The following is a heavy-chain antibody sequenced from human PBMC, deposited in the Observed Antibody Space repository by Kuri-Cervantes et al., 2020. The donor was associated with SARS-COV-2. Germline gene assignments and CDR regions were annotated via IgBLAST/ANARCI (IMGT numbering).Heavy chain of an antibody. D-gene: IGHD2-2*01. Sequence: GSLRLSCTVSGGSISSYYWSWIRQPPGKGLEWIGYIYYSGSTNYNPSLESRVTISVDTSKNQFSLKLSSVTAADTAVYYCARSTLPAARYNWFDPWGQGTLVTVSS. V-gene: IGHV4-59*01. CDR1: GGSISSYY. CDR2: IYYSGST. J-gene: IGHJ5*02. CDR3: ARSTLPAARYNWFDP.